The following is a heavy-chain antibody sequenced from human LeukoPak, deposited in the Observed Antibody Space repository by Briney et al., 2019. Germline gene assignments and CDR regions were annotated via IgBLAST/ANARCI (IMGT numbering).Heavy chain of an antibody. CDR3: AKPSDPYGYRDYFDN. CDR1: GFRFSAYG. Sequence: GGSLRLSCEASGFRFSAYGMHWVRQAPGKGLEWVAFIRFDSSNKYYSDSVKGRITLSRDNSKNMLYLQLSSLSAGDTAVYYCAKPSDPYGYRDYFDNWGQGTLVTVSS. D-gene: IGHD5-18*01. J-gene: IGHJ4*02. CDR2: IRFDSSNK. V-gene: IGHV3-30*02.